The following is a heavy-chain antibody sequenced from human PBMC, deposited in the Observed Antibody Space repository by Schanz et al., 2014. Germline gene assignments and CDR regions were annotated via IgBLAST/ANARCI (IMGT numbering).Heavy chain of an antibody. D-gene: IGHD2-15*01. CDR2: ISNDGSIK. Sequence: VQLLDSGGGLVQPGGSLRLSCAASGFTFSTYAMSWVRQAPGKGLEWVALISNDGSIKYYADSVEGRFTISRDNSRNTLYLQRNSLSTDDTAVFYCAKGMGYCSGGSGCDYYYYGLDVWGQGTMVTVSS. CDR3: AKGMGYCSGGSGCDYYYYGLDV. CDR1: GFTFSTYA. J-gene: IGHJ6*02. V-gene: IGHV3-30-3*01.